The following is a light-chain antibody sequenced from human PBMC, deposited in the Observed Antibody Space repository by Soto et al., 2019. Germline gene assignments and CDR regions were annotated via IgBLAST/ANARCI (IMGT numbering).Light chain of an antibody. J-gene: IGKJ5*01. Sequence: EIVMTHSPAILSVSPVEGVTLSFSSSQSVSSNLAWYQQRPGQAPRLLIYGASTRATGIPARFSGSGSGTEFTLTISSLQSEDFAVYYCQQYNNWPPITFGQGTRLEIK. CDR3: QQYNNWPPIT. V-gene: IGKV3-15*01. CDR1: QSVSSN. CDR2: GAS.